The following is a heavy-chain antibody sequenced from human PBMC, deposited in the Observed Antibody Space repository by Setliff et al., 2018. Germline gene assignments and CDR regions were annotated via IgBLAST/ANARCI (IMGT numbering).Heavy chain of an antibody. CDR3: ASEAPERPGVALDF. V-gene: IGHV3-15*04. CDR1: GFTFRSAW. Sequence: GGSLRLSCTASGFTFRSAWMNWVRQAPGKGLEWVGHTENKADGGATGYATPVKGRFFISRDDSKNELYLQMNTLKVDDTAVYYCASEAPERPGVALDFWGPGTMVTVSS. CDR2: TENKADGGAT. J-gene: IGHJ3*01.